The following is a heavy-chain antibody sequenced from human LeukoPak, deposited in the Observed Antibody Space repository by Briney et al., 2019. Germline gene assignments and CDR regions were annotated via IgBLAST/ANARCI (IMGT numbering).Heavy chain of an antibody. Sequence: GRSLRLSCAASGFTFSGYGMHWVRQAPGKGLEWVAVISYDGSNKYYADSVKGRFTISRDNSKNTLYLQMNSLRAEDTAVYYCAKDLSNSSGWPKLDYWGQGTLVTVSS. V-gene: IGHV3-30*18. CDR3: AKDLSNSSGWPKLDY. D-gene: IGHD6-19*01. CDR2: ISYDGSNK. CDR1: GFTFSGYG. J-gene: IGHJ4*02.